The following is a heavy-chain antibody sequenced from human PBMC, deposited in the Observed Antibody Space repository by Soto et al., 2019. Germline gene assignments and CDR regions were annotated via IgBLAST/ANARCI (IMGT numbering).Heavy chain of an antibody. D-gene: IGHD5-12*01. V-gene: IGHV3-23*01. CDR2: ISGSGGST. Sequence: EVQLLESGGGLVQPGGSLRLSCAASGFTFSSYAMSWVRQAPGKGLEWVSAISGSGGSTYYADSAKGRFTISRDNSKNTLYLQMNSLRAEDTAVYYCAKGWAYSGYDSGYYYYGMDVWGQGTTVTVSS. J-gene: IGHJ6*02. CDR1: GFTFSSYA. CDR3: AKGWAYSGYDSGYYYYGMDV.